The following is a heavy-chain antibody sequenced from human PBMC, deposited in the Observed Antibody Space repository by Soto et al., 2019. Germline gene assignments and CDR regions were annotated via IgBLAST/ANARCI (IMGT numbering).Heavy chain of an antibody. Sequence: QVQLVQSGAEVKKPGSSVKVSCKASGGTFSSYAISWVRQAPGQGLEWMGGIIPIFGTANYAQKFQGRVTITADESTSTAYMELSSLRSEDTAVYYCARDPFIWGVDTAISAEADAFDIWGQGTMVTVSS. CDR2: IIPIFGTA. D-gene: IGHD5-18*01. V-gene: IGHV1-69*01. CDR1: GGTFSSYA. CDR3: ARDPFIWGVDTAISAEADAFDI. J-gene: IGHJ3*02.